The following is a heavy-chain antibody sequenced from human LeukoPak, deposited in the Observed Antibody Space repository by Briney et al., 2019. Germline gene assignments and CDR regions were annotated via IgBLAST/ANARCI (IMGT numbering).Heavy chain of an antibody. CDR1: GYTFTDYY. CDR2: INPNSGGT. Sequence: ASVKVSCKASGYTFTDYYMHWVRQAPGQGLEWMGWINPNSGGTNFAQKFQGRVTLTRDTSISTAYMELSRLRSDDTAVYYCARDPGLYFDSSGDRRHYSYYVMDVWGQGTTVTVSS. V-gene: IGHV1-2*02. CDR3: ARDPGLYFDSSGDRRHYSYYVMDV. D-gene: IGHD3-22*01. J-gene: IGHJ6*02.